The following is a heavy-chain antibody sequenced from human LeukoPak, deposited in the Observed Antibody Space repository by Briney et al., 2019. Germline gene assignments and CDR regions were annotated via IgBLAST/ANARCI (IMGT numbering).Heavy chain of an antibody. CDR2: VSGSGSTV. CDR1: GFTFGDHI. Sequence: GGSLRLSCAASGFTFGDHIMNWVRQPPGKRLEWVAYVSGSGSTVYYADSVKGRFTVSRDNGKSSLYLQMNSLRVEDTALYYCVRQFASWGQGTLVTVSS. J-gene: IGHJ4*02. V-gene: IGHV3-48*01. CDR3: VRQFAS.